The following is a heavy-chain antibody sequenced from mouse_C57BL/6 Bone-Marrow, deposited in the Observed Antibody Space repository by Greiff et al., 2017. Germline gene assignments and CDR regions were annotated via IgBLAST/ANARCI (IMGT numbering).Heavy chain of an antibody. CDR3: ARRVITTVVEVRFAY. CDR1: GYTFTDYN. V-gene: IGHV1-18*01. Sequence: VQLQQSGPELVKPGASVKIPCKASGYTFTDYNMDWVKQSHGKSLEWIGDINPNNGGTIYNQKFKGKATLTVDKSSSTAYMELRSLTSEDTAVYYGARRVITTVVEVRFAYWGQGTLVTVSA. CDR2: INPNNGGT. J-gene: IGHJ3*01. D-gene: IGHD1-1*01.